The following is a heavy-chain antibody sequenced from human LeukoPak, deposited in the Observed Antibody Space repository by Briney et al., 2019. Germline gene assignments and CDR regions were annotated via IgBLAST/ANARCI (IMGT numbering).Heavy chain of an antibody. D-gene: IGHD1-26*01. V-gene: IGHV3-7*01. J-gene: IGHJ3*01. CDR3: VRDKGGRSGAIYYDAFDV. Sequence: GGSLRLSCAASGFTFNTYWMIWVRQAPGKGLEWVANVDQGGSTKYYVDSLKGRFTISRDNAKNSLYLQMNSLRAEDTAVYYCVRDKGGRSGAIYYDAFDVWGQGTMVTVSS. CDR2: VDQGGSTK. CDR1: GFTFNTYW.